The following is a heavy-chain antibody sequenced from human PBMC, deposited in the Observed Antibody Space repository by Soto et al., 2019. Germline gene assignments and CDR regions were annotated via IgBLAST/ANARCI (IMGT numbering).Heavy chain of an antibody. D-gene: IGHD5-12*01. Sequence: GGSLRLSCAASGFTFSDYYMGWIRQAPGKGLEWVSYISSSSSYTNYADSVKGRFTISRDNAKNSLYLQMNSLRAEDTAVYYCARDDGYSGYDPGAAGTWGQGTLVTVSS. CDR3: ARDDGYSGYDPGAAGT. V-gene: IGHV3-11*06. CDR2: ISSSSSYT. CDR1: GFTFSDYY. J-gene: IGHJ4*02.